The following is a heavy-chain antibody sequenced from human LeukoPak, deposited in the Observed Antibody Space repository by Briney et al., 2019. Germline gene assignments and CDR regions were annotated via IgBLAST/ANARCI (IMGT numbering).Heavy chain of an antibody. D-gene: IGHD4-17*01. J-gene: IGHJ4*02. Sequence: PGGSLRLSGAASGFTFRSYSMNWVRQAPGKGLEWVSYITSGSSPIYYADSVKGRFTISRDNAKNSLYLQMNSLRDEDTAVYYCARRAYGDDSFDYWGQGTPVTVSS. CDR1: GFTFRSYS. CDR2: ITSGSSPI. CDR3: ARRAYGDDSFDY. V-gene: IGHV3-48*02.